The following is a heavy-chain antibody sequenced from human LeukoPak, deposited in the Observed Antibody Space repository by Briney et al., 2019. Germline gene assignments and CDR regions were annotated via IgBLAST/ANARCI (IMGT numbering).Heavy chain of an antibody. J-gene: IGHJ5*02. CDR1: GFTFSSYW. CDR3: TREALGYWFDP. CDR2: INSDGSST. Sequence: GGSLRLSCAASGFTFSSYWMDSVRQVPGKGLVWVSRINSDGSSTRYADSVKGRFTISRDNAKNTLYLQMNSLRVEDTAVYYCTREALGYWFDPWGQGILVTVSS. D-gene: IGHD1-26*01. V-gene: IGHV3-74*01.